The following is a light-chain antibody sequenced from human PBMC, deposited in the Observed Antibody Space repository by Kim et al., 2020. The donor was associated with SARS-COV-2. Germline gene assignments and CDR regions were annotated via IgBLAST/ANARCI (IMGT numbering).Light chain of an antibody. V-gene: IGLV2-18*02. Sequence: GQSVTISCTGTSSDVGYYNRVAWYQQSPGTAPKLMIYEVSNRPSGVPDRFSGSKSGNTASLTISGLQPEDETDYYCSSYTTSSTYVFGTGTKVTVL. CDR1: SSDVGYYNR. CDR3: SSYTTSSTYV. J-gene: IGLJ1*01. CDR2: EVS.